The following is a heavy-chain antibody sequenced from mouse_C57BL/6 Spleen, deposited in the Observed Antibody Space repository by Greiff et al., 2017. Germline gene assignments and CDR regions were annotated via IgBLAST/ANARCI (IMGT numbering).Heavy chain of an antibody. CDR1: GYTFTTSP. Sequence: QVQLQQSGAGLVKPGDSVTMSCKASGYTFTTSPIAWMKQNHGKSLEWIGNFHPYNDDTKYNEKFKDKTTLTVEKSSSTVFLELSRLTSDDSAAYYCATGGYYSNYPYAMDYWGQGTSVTVSS. J-gene: IGHJ4*01. CDR2: FHPYNDDT. D-gene: IGHD2-5*01. CDR3: ATGGYYSNYPYAMDY. V-gene: IGHV1-47*01.